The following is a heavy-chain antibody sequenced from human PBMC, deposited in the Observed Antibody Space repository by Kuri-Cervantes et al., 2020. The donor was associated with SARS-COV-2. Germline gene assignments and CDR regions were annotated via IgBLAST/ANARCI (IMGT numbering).Heavy chain of an antibody. CDR3: SAGPRTQQLLHVSGMDV. CDR2: VKSKTDGGTT. J-gene: IGHJ6*02. V-gene: IGHV3-15*07. Sequence: GGSLRLSCAASGFTFNNAWMNWVRQAPGKGLEWVGRVKSKTDGGTTDYAAPVKGRFTISRDDSKKTLYLQMNSLKAEDTAVYYCSAGPRTQQLLHVSGMDVWGQGTTVTVS. CDR1: GFTFNNAW. D-gene: IGHD3-22*01.